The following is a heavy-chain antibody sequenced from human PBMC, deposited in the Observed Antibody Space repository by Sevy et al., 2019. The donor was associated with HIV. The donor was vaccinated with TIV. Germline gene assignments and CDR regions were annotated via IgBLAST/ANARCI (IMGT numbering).Heavy chain of an antibody. CDR2: IYPGGYDT. J-gene: IGHJ6*02. Sequence: GESLKISCKGSGYSFTDYWIGWVRQKPGKGLEWMGIIYPGGYDTIYSPSFQGQVTLSVDKYTSTAYLQWSSLKTSDTAIFYCARGARCTLPSYYYYTLNIWGQGTTVTVSS. CDR1: GYSFTDYW. V-gene: IGHV5-51*01. D-gene: IGHD3-16*01. CDR3: ARGARCTLPSYYYYTLNI.